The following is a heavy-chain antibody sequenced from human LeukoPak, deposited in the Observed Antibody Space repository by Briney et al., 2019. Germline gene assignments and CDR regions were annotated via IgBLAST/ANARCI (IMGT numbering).Heavy chain of an antibody. J-gene: IGHJ5*02. CDR2: INPNSGGT. V-gene: IGHV1-2*02. D-gene: IGHD2-2*01. CDR1: GYTFTGYY. Sequence: ASVKVSCKASGYTFTGYYMHWVRQAPGQGLEWMGWINPNSGGTNYAQKFQGRGTMTRDTSTSTAYMDLSRLRSDDTAVYYCARVRRYCSSTSCYNWFDPWGQGTLVTVSS. CDR3: ARVRRYCSSTSCYNWFDP.